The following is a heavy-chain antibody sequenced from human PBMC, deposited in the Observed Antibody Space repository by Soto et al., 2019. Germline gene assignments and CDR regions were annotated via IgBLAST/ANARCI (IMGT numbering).Heavy chain of an antibody. Sequence: GESLKISCKGSGYDFFNYWIVWVRQMPGRGLEWMGMIWPGNSDTKYSPSFQGQVTISADKSIGTAYLQWSSLKAPDSALYYCARGAGYCRAGSCYNFDYWGPGALVTVSS. V-gene: IGHV5-51*01. J-gene: IGHJ4*02. CDR1: GYDFFNYW. CDR3: ARGAGYCRAGSCYNFDY. CDR2: IWPGNSDT. D-gene: IGHD2-15*01.